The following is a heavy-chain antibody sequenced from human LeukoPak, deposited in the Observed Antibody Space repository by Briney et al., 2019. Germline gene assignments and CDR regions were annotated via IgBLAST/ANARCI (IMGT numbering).Heavy chain of an antibody. CDR3: TRAPITSPFYFDY. D-gene: IGHD2-2*01. Sequence: GGPLRLSCTASGFAFDEHGMSWVRQVPGKGLEWVSGINWSGGSTGYADPLRGRFTISRDNAKNSLYLQMDSLRAEDTALYYCTRAPITSPFYFDYWGQGTLVTVSS. CDR1: GFAFDEHG. V-gene: IGHV3-20*04. CDR2: INWSGGST. J-gene: IGHJ4*02.